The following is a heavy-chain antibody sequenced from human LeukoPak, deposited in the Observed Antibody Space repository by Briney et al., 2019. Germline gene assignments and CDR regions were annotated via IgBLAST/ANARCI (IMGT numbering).Heavy chain of an antibody. Sequence: SETLSLTCTVSGGSISSYYWSWIRQPPGKGLEWIGYIYYSGSTNYNPSLKSRVTISVDTSKNQFSLKLSSVTAADTAVYCCARVAIFGVVKYYGMDVWGQGTTVTVSS. CDR3: ARVAIFGVVKYYGMDV. V-gene: IGHV4-59*01. J-gene: IGHJ6*02. CDR2: IYYSGST. D-gene: IGHD3-3*01. CDR1: GGSISSYY.